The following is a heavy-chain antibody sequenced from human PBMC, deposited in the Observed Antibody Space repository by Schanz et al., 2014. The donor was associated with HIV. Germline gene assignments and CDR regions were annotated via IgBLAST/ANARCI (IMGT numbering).Heavy chain of an antibody. Sequence: QVQLVESGGGVVQPGRSLRLSCAASGFTFDSYGIHWVRQAPGKGLEWVAVISYDGTNKKFADSVKGRFTISRDNSKNTLYLQMKSLRPEDTAVYYCARDGARTSHWGFWGQGTLVTVSS. CDR3: ARDGARTSHWGF. CDR1: GFTFDSYG. V-gene: IGHV3-30*03. CDR2: ISYDGTNK. J-gene: IGHJ4*02. D-gene: IGHD2-2*01.